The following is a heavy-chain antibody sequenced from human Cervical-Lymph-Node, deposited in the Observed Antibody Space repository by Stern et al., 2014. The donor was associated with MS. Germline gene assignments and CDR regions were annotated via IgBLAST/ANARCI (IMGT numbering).Heavy chain of an antibody. D-gene: IGHD6-13*01. CDR2: IWYDGSNK. J-gene: IGHJ6*02. V-gene: IGHV3-33*01. Sequence: VQLVESGGGVVQPGRSLRLSCAASGFTFSSYGMHWVRQAPGKGLEWVAVIWYDGSNKYYADSVKGRFTISRDTSKNTLYLQMNSLRAEDTAVYYCARSSSPSPYYYYGMDVWGQGTTVTVSS. CDR1: GFTFSSYG. CDR3: ARSSSPSPYYYYGMDV.